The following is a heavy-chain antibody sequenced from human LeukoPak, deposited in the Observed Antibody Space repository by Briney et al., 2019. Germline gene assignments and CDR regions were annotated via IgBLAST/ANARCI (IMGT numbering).Heavy chain of an antibody. V-gene: IGHV4-59*08. D-gene: IGHD3-22*01. CDR1: GGSISSYY. J-gene: IGHJ4*02. CDR2: IYYSGST. CDR3: ARHAREEYYDSSGYFDY. Sequence: SETLSLTCTVSGGSISSYYWSWIRRPPGKGLEWIGYIYYSGSTNYNPSLKSRVTISVDTSKNQFSLKLSSVTAADTAVYYCARHAREEYYDSSGYFDYWGQGTLVTVSS.